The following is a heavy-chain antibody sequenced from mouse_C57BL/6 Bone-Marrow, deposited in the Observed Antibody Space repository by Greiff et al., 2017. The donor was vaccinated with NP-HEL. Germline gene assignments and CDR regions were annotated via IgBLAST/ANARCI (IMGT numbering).Heavy chain of an antibody. CDR3: AREGSSYPWYFDV. J-gene: IGHJ1*03. CDR2: IDPSDSYP. V-gene: IGHV1-69*01. CDR1: GYTFTSYW. Sequence: QVQLQQPGAELVMPGASVKLSCKASGYTFTSYWMHWVKQRPGQGLEWIGEIDPSDSYPNYNQKFKGKSTLTVDKSSSTAYMQLSSLTSEDSAVYYCAREGSSYPWYFDVWGTGTTVTVSS. D-gene: IGHD1-1*01.